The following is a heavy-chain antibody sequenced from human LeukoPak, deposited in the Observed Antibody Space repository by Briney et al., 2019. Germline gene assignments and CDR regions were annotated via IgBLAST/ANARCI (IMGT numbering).Heavy chain of an antibody. CDR3: ARDRGWQTSPIEPEPLDWFDP. CDR2: ISSNGGST. CDR1: GFTFSSYA. V-gene: IGHV3-64*01. J-gene: IGHJ5*02. Sequence: PGGSLRLSCAASGFTFSSYAMHWVRQAPGKGLEYVSAISSNGGSTYYANSVKGRFTISRDNSKNTLYLQMGSLRAEDMAVYYCARDRGWQTSPIEPEPLDWFDPWGQGTLVTVSS. D-gene: IGHD1-14*01.